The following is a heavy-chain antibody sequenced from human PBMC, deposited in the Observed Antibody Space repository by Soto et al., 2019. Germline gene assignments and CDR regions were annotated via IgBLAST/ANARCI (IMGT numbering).Heavy chain of an antibody. CDR2: ISHGGNT. Sequence: PSETLSLTCTVSGGSINNGGYSWSWLRQPPGKGLEWTGYISHGGNTYYNPSLRSRVIMSIDKSKNHFSLGLKSVTAADTATYYCARTSYDILTGRLDAFDIWGQGTMVTVS. CDR3: ARTSYDILTGRLDAFDI. V-gene: IGHV4-30-2*01. CDR1: GGSINNGGYS. D-gene: IGHD3-9*01. J-gene: IGHJ3*02.